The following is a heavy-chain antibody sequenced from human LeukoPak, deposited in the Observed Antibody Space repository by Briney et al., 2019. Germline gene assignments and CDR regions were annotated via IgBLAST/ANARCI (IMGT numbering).Heavy chain of an antibody. CDR2: FSSSSSFI. D-gene: IGHD2-8*01. V-gene: IGHV3-21*06. Sequence: GGSLRLSCAASGFTFSSYSMNWVRQAPGKGLEWVSSFSSSSSFIYYTDSVKGRFTISRDNAKNSLYLQMNSLRAEDTAVYYCARDICSDGVCYYGMDVWGQGTTVTVSS. CDR1: GFTFSSYS. J-gene: IGHJ6*02. CDR3: ARDICSDGVCYYGMDV.